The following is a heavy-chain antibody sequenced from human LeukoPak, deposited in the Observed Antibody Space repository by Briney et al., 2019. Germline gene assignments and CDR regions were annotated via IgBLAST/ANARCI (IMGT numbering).Heavy chain of an antibody. J-gene: IGHJ4*02. CDR1: GFTFSSYE. V-gene: IGHV3-21*01. D-gene: IGHD6-19*01. Sequence: GGSLRLPCAASGFTFSSYEMNWVRQAPGKGLEWVSLISSSSSSIFYADSVKGRFTISRDSAKNSLYLQMNSLRGEDTAVYYCARTPPGGWYGSLDYWGQGTLVTVSS. CDR3: ARTPPGGWYGSLDY. CDR2: ISSSSSSI.